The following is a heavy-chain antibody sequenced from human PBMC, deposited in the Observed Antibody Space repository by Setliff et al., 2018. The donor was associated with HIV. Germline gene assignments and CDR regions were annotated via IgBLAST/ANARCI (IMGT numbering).Heavy chain of an antibody. D-gene: IGHD3-3*01. CDR2: IIPMFGTA. V-gene: IGHV1-69*06. CDR1: GGTFSSYA. Sequence: SVKVSCKASGGTFSSYAISWVRQAPGQGLEWMGGIIPMFGTANYAQRFQGRVSITADKYTNTAYLELTSLRSDDTAVYYCARGVQSPPHYSYYYMDVWGEGTMVTVAS. J-gene: IGHJ6*03. CDR3: ARGVQSPPHYSYYYMDV.